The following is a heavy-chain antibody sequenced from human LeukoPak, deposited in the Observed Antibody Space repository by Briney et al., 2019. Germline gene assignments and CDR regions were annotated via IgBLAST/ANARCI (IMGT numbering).Heavy chain of an antibody. Sequence: GASVKVSCKASGGTFSSYAISWVRQAPGQGLEWMGRIIPIFGTANYAQKFQGRVTITTDESTSTAYMELSSLRSEDTAVYYCARDRYNWNEDYYYYYMDVWGKGTTVTVSS. D-gene: IGHD1-1*01. J-gene: IGHJ6*03. V-gene: IGHV1-69*05. CDR1: GGTFSSYA. CDR2: IIPIFGTA. CDR3: ARDRYNWNEDYYYYYMDV.